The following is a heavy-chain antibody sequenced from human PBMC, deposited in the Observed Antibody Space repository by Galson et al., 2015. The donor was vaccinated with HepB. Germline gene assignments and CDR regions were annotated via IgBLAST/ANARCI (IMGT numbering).Heavy chain of an antibody. CDR1: GFTFSGYD. CDR3: AKRRGQLLENWSFDL. CDR2: IIRSGSKT. Sequence: SLRLSCAASGFTFSGYDMSWVRQAPGKGLEWVSTIIRSGSKTYFADSVKGRFTISRDNSRNMLFLQMNSLRVEDTAVYFCAKRRGQLLENWSFDLWGRGTLVSVSS. D-gene: IGHD6-13*01. V-gene: IGHV3-23*01. J-gene: IGHJ2*01.